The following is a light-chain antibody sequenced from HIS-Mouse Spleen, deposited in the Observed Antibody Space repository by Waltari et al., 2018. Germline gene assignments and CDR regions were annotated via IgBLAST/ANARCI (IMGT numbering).Light chain of an antibody. CDR1: VLAKKY. CDR2: KES. CDR3: YSAADNNVV. V-gene: IGLV3-27*01. J-gene: IGLJ2*01. Sequence: SYELTQPSSVSVSPGQTARITCSGDVLAKKYARWFQQKPGQAPVLVIYKESERPSGITQRFSGSSSRTTVTWTISGAQVEDEADYYGYSAADNNVVFGGGTKLTVL.